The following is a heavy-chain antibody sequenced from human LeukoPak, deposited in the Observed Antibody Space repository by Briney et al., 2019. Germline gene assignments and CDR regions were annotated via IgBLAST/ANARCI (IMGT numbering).Heavy chain of an antibody. J-gene: IGHJ4*02. V-gene: IGHV3-23*01. CDR2: ISGSGGST. CDR1: GFTFSSYA. Sequence: TGGSLRLSCAASGFTFSSYAMNWVRQAPGKGLEWVSAISGSGGSTYYADSVKGRFTIPRDNSKNTLYLQMNSLRAEDTAVYFCAKRYYQDSSGYLGSIDYWGQGTLVTVSS. D-gene: IGHD3-22*01. CDR3: AKRYYQDSSGYLGSIDY.